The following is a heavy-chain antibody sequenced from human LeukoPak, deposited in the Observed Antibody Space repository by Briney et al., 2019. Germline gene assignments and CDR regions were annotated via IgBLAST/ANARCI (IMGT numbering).Heavy chain of an antibody. J-gene: IGHJ3*02. CDR1: GYSFTSYW. D-gene: IGHD3-16*01. Sequence: GESLKISCKGSGYSFTSYWIGWVRQMPGKGLEWMGIIYPGDSDTRYSPYLQGQVTISADKSISTSYLQWSSLKASDTAMYYCARIMDSRVFIWGQGTMVTVSS. V-gene: IGHV5-51*01. CDR2: IYPGDSDT. CDR3: ARIMDSRVFI.